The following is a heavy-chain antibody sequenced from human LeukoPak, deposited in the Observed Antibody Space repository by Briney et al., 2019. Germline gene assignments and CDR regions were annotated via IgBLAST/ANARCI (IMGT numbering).Heavy chain of an antibody. D-gene: IGHD3-22*01. Sequence: GGSLRLSCAASGFTFSSYWMHWVRQAPGKWLVWVSRINSDGSSTSYADSVKGRFTISRDNAKNTLYLQMNSLRAEDTAVYYCARDQFYYDSSGYYGRYFDYWGQGTLVTVSS. CDR2: INSDGSST. J-gene: IGHJ4*02. CDR1: GFTFSSYW. V-gene: IGHV3-74*01. CDR3: ARDQFYYDSSGYYGRYFDY.